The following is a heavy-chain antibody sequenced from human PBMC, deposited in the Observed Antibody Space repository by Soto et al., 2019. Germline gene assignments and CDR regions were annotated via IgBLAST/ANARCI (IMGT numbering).Heavy chain of an antibody. Sequence: EVQLLESGGGLVQPGGSLRLSCAASGFTFGNYAMSWVRQAPGKGLEWVSSISASGGTTYYADAVKGHFTISRDSFTNTLFLQLKGLRADDTATYCCVKDRWRDCDLDTLDAFEIWGQGTMVTVSS. CDR2: ISASGGTT. D-gene: IGHD2-21*02. CDR1: GFTFGNYA. J-gene: IGHJ3*02. CDR3: VKDRWRDCDLDTLDAFEI. V-gene: IGHV3-23*01.